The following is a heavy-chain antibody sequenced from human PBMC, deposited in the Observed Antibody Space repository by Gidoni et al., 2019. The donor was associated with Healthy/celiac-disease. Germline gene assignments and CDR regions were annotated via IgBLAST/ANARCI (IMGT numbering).Heavy chain of an antibody. D-gene: IGHD2-15*01. J-gene: IGHJ4*02. V-gene: IGHV3-23*01. Sequence: AQRRIRQAPGQGLEWVAAISGSGGSTYYADSVKCRFTISRDNSKNTLYLQMTSLRAEDTAVYYCAKDRGYCSGGSCYGFDYWGQGTLVTVSS. CDR1: A. CDR3: AKDRGYCSGGSCYGFDY. CDR2: ISGSGGST.